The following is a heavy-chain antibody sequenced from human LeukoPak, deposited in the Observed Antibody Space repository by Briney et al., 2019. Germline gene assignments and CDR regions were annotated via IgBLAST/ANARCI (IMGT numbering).Heavy chain of an antibody. Sequence: PSETLSLTCTVSGGSISSYYWSWIRQPPGRGLEWIGYIYYSGSTNYNPSLKSRVTISVDTSKNQFSLKLSSVTAADTAVYYCARTLRPTFYYYYMDVWGKGTTVTISS. J-gene: IGHJ6*03. CDR3: ARTLRPTFYYYYMDV. D-gene: IGHD2/OR15-2a*01. V-gene: IGHV4-59*01. CDR1: GGSISSYY. CDR2: IYYSGST.